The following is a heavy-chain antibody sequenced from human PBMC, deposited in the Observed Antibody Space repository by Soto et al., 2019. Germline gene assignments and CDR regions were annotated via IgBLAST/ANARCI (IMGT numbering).Heavy chain of an antibody. CDR1: GYTFTSYG. Sequence: QVQLVQSGAEVKKPGASVKVSCKASGYTFTSYGISWVRQAPGQGLEWMGGISAYNGNTNYAQKLQGRVTMTTDTSTSTAEMELRSLRYDDTAVYYCARDHQNGDRKQWLVNWFDPWGQGTLVTVSS. CDR2: ISAYNGNT. V-gene: IGHV1-18*01. CDR3: ARDHQNGDRKQWLVNWFDP. D-gene: IGHD6-19*01. J-gene: IGHJ5*02.